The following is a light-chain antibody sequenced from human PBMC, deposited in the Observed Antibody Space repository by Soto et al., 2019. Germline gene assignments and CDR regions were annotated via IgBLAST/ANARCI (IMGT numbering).Light chain of an antibody. CDR2: AVS. J-gene: IGKJ1*01. V-gene: IGKV3D-15*02. Sequence: EIVLTQSPVTLSVSPGEGATLFCRASQSVRNNLAWYQQKPGLAPRLLIYAVSTRATGIPVRFSGSGSGTDFTLTISSLQPEDFAVYFCHQDFNLPWTFGQGTKVDIK. CDR3: HQDFNLPWT. CDR1: QSVRNN.